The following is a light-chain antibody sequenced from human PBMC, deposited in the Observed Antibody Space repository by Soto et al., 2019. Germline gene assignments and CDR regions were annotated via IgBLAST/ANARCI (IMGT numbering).Light chain of an antibody. Sequence: QSVLTRPPSVSGAPGQRVTISCTGSSSNIGAGYDVHWYQQFPGTTPKFLIYGNTNRPSGVPDRFSASKSGTSASLDITGLQAEDEAEYFCQSYDSSLTVVFGGGTQLTVL. CDR3: QSYDSSLTVV. J-gene: IGLJ2*01. CDR2: GNT. CDR1: SSNIGAGYD. V-gene: IGLV1-40*01.